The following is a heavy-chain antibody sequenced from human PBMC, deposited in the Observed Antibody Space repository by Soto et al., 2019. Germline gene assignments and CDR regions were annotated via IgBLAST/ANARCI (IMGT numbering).Heavy chain of an antibody. CDR3: ARGRLLWFGDENWFDP. CDR1: GGSISSYY. D-gene: IGHD3-10*01. Sequence: PSETLSLTCTVSGGSISSYYWSWIRQPPGKGLEWIGYIYYSGSTNYNPSLKSRATISVDTSKNQFSLKLSSVTAADTAVYYCARGRLLWFGDENWFDPWGQGTLVTVSS. CDR2: IYYSGST. J-gene: IGHJ5*02. V-gene: IGHV4-59*01.